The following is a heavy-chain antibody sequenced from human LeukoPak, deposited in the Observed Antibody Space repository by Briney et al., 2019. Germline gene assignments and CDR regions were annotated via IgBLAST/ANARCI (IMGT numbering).Heavy chain of an antibody. J-gene: IGHJ4*02. D-gene: IGHD5/OR15-5a*01. CDR3: ARDPTNTSGYRVYHDY. CDR1: GYTFTAYY. Sequence: ASVKVSCKTSGYTFTAYYIHWLRQAPGQGLEWMGWISCYNGDTRYTQKFKGRVTMTTDTSTSTVHMELRSLRSDDTAVYYCARDPTNTSGYRVYHDYWGQGALVTVSS. V-gene: IGHV1-18*04. CDR2: ISCYNGDT.